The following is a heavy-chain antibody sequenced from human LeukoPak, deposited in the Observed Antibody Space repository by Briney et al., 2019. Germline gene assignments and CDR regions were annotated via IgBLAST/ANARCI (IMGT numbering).Heavy chain of an antibody. Sequence: GGSLRLSCAASGFTFSSYWMSWVRQAPGKGLEWVANIKQDGSEMYYVDSVKGRFTISRDNAKNTLYLQMNSLGVEDTAVYYCVRGSSDWNGMDVWGQGTTVTVSS. J-gene: IGHJ6*02. CDR2: IKQDGSEM. V-gene: IGHV3-7*02. CDR3: VRGSSDWNGMDV. CDR1: GFTFSSYW. D-gene: IGHD6-19*01.